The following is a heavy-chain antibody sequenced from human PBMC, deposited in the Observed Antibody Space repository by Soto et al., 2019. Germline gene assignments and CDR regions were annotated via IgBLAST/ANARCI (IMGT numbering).Heavy chain of an antibody. CDR1: GGSISSSSYY. D-gene: IGHD3-22*01. CDR2: IYYSGST. V-gene: IGHV4-39*01. CDR3: ARHPDYYDSSGLIGMDV. Sequence: SETLSLTCTVSGGSISSSSYYWGWILHPPGKGLEWIGSIYYSGSTYYNPSLKSRVTISVDTSKSQFSLKLSSVTAADTAVYYCARHPDYYDSSGLIGMDVWGQGTTVTVSS. J-gene: IGHJ6*02.